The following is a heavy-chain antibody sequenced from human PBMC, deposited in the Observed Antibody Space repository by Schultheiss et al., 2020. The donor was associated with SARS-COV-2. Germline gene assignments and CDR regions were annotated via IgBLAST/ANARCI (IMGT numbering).Heavy chain of an antibody. CDR1: GLTFSSYA. Sequence: GGSLRLSCAASGLTFSSYAMSWVRQAPGKGLEWVSGISGSGGSTYYADSVKGRFTISRDNSKNTLYLKMNSLRAEDTAVYYCAKEGCRRNSCPSGFDYWGQGTLVTVSS. CDR2: ISGSGGST. V-gene: IGHV3-23*01. D-gene: IGHD2-2*01. CDR3: AKEGCRRNSCPSGFDY. J-gene: IGHJ4*02.